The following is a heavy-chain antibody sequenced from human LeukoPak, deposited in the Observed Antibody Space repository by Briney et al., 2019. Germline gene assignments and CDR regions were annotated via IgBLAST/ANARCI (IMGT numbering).Heavy chain of an antibody. D-gene: IGHD2-21*02. J-gene: IGHJ4*02. CDR1: GGSISSYY. Sequence: SETLSLTCTVSGGSISSYYWSWIRQPAGKGLEWIGRIYTSGSTNYNPSLKSRDTMSVDTSKNQFSLKLSSVTAADTAVHYCARDPGPYCGGDCSFDYWGQGTLVTVSS. CDR3: ARDPGPYCGGDCSFDY. CDR2: IYTSGST. V-gene: IGHV4-4*07.